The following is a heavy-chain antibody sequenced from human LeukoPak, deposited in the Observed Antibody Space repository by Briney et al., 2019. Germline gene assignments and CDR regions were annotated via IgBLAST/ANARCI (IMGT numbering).Heavy chain of an antibody. Sequence: SETLSLTCTVPGGSISSSSYHWGWIRQPPGTGLEWIGSIYYSGSTYYNPSLKGRVTISVDTSKNQFSLKLSSVTAADTAVYYCARLFSSTLYFDYWGQGTLVTVSS. CDR3: ARLFSSTLYFDY. D-gene: IGHD3-10*02. J-gene: IGHJ4*02. CDR2: IYYSGST. V-gene: IGHV4-39*01. CDR1: GGSISSSSYH.